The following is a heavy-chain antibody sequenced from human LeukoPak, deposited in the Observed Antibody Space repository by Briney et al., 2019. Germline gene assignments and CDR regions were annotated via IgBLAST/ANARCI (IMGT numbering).Heavy chain of an antibody. V-gene: IGHV4-4*07. J-gene: IGHJ4*02. Sequence: SETLSLTCSVSGGSISSYFWTWIRQPAGKGLEWIGRIYPNGAINYNPSLKSRVTMSVDTSKNQFSLKLISVTAADTAVYYCAREYGDQGTRNFDYWGQGGLVTVSS. CDR1: GGSISSYF. CDR2: IYPNGAI. D-gene: IGHD4-17*01. CDR3: AREYGDQGTRNFDY.